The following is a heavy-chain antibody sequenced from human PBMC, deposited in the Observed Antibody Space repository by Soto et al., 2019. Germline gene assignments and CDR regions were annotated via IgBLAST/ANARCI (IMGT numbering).Heavy chain of an antibody. CDR2: LHYSGST. CDR3: AKGDGITGTGSMVGFDP. Sequence: QVQLQESGPGLVKPSETLSLTCIVSGGSISSYYWNWIRQPPGKGLEWIAYLHYSGSTNYNPSLKSRVTISEDTSKNQFSLKLSSVTTADTAVYYCAKGDGITGTGSMVGFDPWGQGILVTVSS. J-gene: IGHJ5*02. V-gene: IGHV4-59*01. D-gene: IGHD1-7*01. CDR1: GGSISSYY.